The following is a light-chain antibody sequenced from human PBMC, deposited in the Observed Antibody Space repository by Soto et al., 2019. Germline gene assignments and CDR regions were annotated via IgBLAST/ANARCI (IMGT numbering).Light chain of an antibody. CDR3: QQYNNWPPVYT. V-gene: IGKV3D-15*01. Sequence: EIVMTQSPATLSVSPGEGATLSCRASQSVGSKVAWYQQRPGQAPRLLIYDTSTRATGIAARFSGSGSGTECTLTISSLQSEDFAVYYCQQYNNWPPVYTFGQGTKLEIK. J-gene: IGKJ2*01. CDR2: DTS. CDR1: QSVGSK.